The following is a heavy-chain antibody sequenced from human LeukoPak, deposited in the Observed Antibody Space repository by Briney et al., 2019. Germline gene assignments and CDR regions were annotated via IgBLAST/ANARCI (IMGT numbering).Heavy chain of an antibody. CDR2: IRYDGNNK. CDR3: AKDRWSGAQLERQLDY. V-gene: IGHV3-30*02. Sequence: QPGGSLRLSCAASGFTFSSYGMHWVRQAPGKGLEWVAFIRYDGNNKYHADSVKGRFTISRDNSKNTLYLQMNSLRAEDTAVYYCAKDRWSGAQLERQLDYWGQGTLVTVSS. J-gene: IGHJ4*02. D-gene: IGHD1-1*01. CDR1: GFTFSSYG.